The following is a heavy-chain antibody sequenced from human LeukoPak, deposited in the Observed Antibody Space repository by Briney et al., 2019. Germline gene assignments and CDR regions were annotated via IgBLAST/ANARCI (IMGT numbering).Heavy chain of an antibody. D-gene: IGHD1-26*01. CDR2: IYHSGST. J-gene: IGHJ4*02. CDR3: ARQPVGATYYFDY. Sequence: PSETLSLTCTASGASISSGSYYWSWIRQPAGKGLEWIGSIYHSGSTYYNPSLKSRVTISVDTSKNQFSLKLSSVTAADTAVYYCARQPVGATYYFDYWGQGTLVTVSS. V-gene: IGHV4-39*01. CDR1: GASISSGSYY.